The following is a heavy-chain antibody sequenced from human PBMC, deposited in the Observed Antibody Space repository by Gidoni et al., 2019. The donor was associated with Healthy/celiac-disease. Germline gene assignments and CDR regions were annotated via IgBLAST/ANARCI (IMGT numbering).Heavy chain of an antibody. V-gene: IGHV3-33*01. CDR1: GFTFCSYG. CDR3: AREVQLWPEGYGMDV. Sequence: QVQLVESGGGVVQPGRSLRLSCAASGFTFCSYGMHWVRQAPGKGLEWVAVIWYDGSNKYYADSVKGRFTISRDNSKNTLYLQMNSLRAEDTAVYYCAREVQLWPEGYGMDVWGQGTTVTVSS. J-gene: IGHJ6*02. CDR2: IWYDGSNK. D-gene: IGHD5-18*01.